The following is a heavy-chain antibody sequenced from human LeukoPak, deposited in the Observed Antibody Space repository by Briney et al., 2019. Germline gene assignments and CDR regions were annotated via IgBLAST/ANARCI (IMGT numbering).Heavy chain of an antibody. D-gene: IGHD3-22*01. V-gene: IGHV4-38-2*01. CDR2: IYHSGST. Sequence: SETLSLTCSVSGYYISSGYFWGWIRQPPGKGLEWIGNIYHSGSTNYSPSLNSRVTISVDTSKNQFSLKLNSVTAADTAVYYCTRSPGYYDGSDYYDEYFQDWGQGTLVTVSS. CDR3: TRSPGYYDGSDYYDEYFQD. J-gene: IGHJ1*01. CDR1: GYYISSGYF.